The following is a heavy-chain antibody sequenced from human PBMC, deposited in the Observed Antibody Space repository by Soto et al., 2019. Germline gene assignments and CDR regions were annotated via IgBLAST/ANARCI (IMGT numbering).Heavy chain of an antibody. D-gene: IGHD3-9*01. V-gene: IGHV1-69*02. J-gene: IGHJ3*02. Sequence: QVQLVQSGAEVKKPGSSVKVSCKASGGTFSSYTISWVRQAPGQGLEWMGRIIPTPGIANYAQKFQGRVTITADKSTSTASMELSSLRSKNTAVYYCASMTGKDPGAFDIWGQGTMVTVSS. CDR3: ASMTGKDPGAFDI. CDR1: GGTFSSYT. CDR2: IIPTPGIA.